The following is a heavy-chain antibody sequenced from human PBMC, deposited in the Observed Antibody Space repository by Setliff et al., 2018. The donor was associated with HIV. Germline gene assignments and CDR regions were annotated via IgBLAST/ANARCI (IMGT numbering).Heavy chain of an antibody. D-gene: IGHD4-4*01. CDR3: AIEGLLGTKVGGAYWYHGMDI. Sequence: ASVKVSCKASGYTFTSSGISWVRQAPGQGREWMGWISAYNGNTNYAQKLQGRVTITTDTSTSTAYMELRSLRSDDTAVYYCAIEGLLGTKVGGAYWYHGMDIWGQGTTVTVSS. CDR2: ISAYNGNT. CDR1: GYTFTSSG. J-gene: IGHJ6*02. V-gene: IGHV1-18*01.